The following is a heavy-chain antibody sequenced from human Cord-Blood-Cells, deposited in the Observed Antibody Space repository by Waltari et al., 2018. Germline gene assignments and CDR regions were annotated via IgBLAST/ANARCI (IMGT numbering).Heavy chain of an antibody. J-gene: IGHJ6*02. CDR1: GFTFRRFS. Sequence: EVQLVESGGGLVKPGGSLRLSCAASGFTFRRFSMNWVRQAPGKGLEWVSSISSSSSYIYYADSVKGRFTISRDNAKNSLYLQMNSLRAEDTAVYYCASVPATDYYYGMDVWGQGTTVTVSS. CDR2: ISSSSSYI. V-gene: IGHV3-21*01. CDR3: ASVPATDYYYGMDV. D-gene: IGHD1-26*01.